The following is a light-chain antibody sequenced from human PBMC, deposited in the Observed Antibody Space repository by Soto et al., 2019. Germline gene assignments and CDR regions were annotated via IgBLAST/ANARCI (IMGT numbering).Light chain of an antibody. CDR2: GAS. CDR1: QSVNSK. Sequence: FRLTQSPATLTLSSGERATLSCRDSQSVNSKLAWYQQKPGRAPRLLFYGASTRATGIPASFRGSTSETEFTLTINNLEPEDVAVYYCQQRNVWPPIPFGQGTRLEIK. J-gene: IGKJ5*01. CDR3: QQRNVWPPIP. V-gene: IGKV3-11*01.